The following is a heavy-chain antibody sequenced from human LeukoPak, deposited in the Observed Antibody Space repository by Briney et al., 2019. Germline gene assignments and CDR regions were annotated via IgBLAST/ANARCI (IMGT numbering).Heavy chain of an antibody. Sequence: PGGSLRLSCAASGFIFSSYSMNWVRPAPGKGLEWVSSISSSSDYIYYADSVKGRFTISRDNAKNSLYLQMNSLGVEDTAVYYCYPHYYGSGSLSWLDPWGQGTLVTVSS. V-gene: IGHV3-21*01. CDR3: YPHYYGSGSLSWLDP. J-gene: IGHJ5*02. CDR2: ISSSSDYI. D-gene: IGHD3-10*01. CDR1: GFIFSSYS.